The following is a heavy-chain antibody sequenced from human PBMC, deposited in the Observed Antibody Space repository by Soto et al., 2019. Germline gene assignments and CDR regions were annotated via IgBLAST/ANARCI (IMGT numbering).Heavy chain of an antibody. CDR1: GFTFSSSA. CDR3: AKWHTYNYDSLAFSGFDC. J-gene: IGHJ4*02. D-gene: IGHD3-16*01. V-gene: IGHV3-23*01. Sequence: RGSLRLSCTASGFTFSSSAMTWVRQAPGKGLEWVSAISGGDGSPSYADSVKGRFTISRDNSKNTLYLHMNSLRADDTAAYYCAKWHTYNYDSLAFSGFDCWGQGTQVTVFS. CDR2: ISGGDGSP.